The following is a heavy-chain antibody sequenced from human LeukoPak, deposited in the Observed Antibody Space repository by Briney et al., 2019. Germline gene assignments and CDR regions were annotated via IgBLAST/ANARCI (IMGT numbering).Heavy chain of an antibody. CDR2: IYHSGST. J-gene: IGHJ6*04. V-gene: IGHV4-38-2*01. CDR3: AGTYCSGGSCYSELYYYYGMDV. CDR1: GYSISSGYY. Sequence: PSETLSLTCAVSGYSISSGYYWGWIRQPPGKGLEWIGSIYHSGSTYYNPSLKSRVTLSVDTSKNQFSLKLSSVTAADTAVYYCAGTYCSGGSCYSELYYYYGMDVWGKGTTVTVSS. D-gene: IGHD2-15*01.